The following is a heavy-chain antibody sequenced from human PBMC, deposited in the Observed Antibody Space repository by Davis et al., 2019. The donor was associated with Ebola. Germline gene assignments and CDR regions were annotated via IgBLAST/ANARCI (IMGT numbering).Heavy chain of an antibody. CDR2: INHSGTT. CDR3: AREREVPAARMDV. CDR1: GGSFSGYY. V-gene: IGHV4-34*01. J-gene: IGHJ6*02. Sequence: SETLSLTCAVYGGSFSGYYWTWIRRPPGKGLEWIGEINHSGTTNYNPSLKSRVTISVDTSKNQLSLKLTSVTAADTAVYYCAREREVPAARMDVWGQGTTVTVAS. D-gene: IGHD2-2*01.